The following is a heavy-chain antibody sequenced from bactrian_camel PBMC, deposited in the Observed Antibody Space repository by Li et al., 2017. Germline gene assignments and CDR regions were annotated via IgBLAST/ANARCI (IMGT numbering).Heavy chain of an antibody. D-gene: IGHD5*01. V-gene: IGHV3S53*01. J-gene: IGHJ4*01. CDR1: RFFAC. Sequence: HVQLVESGGGSVRAGGSLTLYCAASRFFACMGWFRQAPGKEREAVATIDGWGRITYADSVKGRFAISQDNAKNVLYLQMDSLQPEDTAMYYCAARQPCRVWLGYEDPGEYNIWGKGTQVTVS. CDR3: AARQPCRVWLGYEDPGEYNI. CDR2: IDGWGRI.